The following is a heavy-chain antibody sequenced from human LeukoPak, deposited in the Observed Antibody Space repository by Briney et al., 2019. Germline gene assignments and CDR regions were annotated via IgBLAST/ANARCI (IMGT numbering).Heavy chain of an antibody. CDR2: IYPGDSDT. Sequence: GESLKISCKGSGYSFTSYWIGWVRRMPGKGLEWMGTIYPGDSDTRYSPSFQGQVTISADKSLSTAYLQWSSLKASDTAMYYCARGSGSYHTAYMNWGQGSPVTVSS. D-gene: IGHD1-26*01. V-gene: IGHV5-51*01. J-gene: IGHJ4*02. CDR3: ARGSGSYHTAYMN. CDR1: GYSFTSYW.